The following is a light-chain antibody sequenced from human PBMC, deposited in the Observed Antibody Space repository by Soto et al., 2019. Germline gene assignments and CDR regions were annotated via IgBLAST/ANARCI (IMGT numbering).Light chain of an antibody. CDR1: QDIRNS. V-gene: IGKV1-6*02. CDR2: GAS. J-gene: IGKJ1*01. Sequence: ATQMTQSPSSLSASVGDRVTITCRPSQDIRNSLSWYQQKPGRAPKLLVYGASSSQSGVPSRFSGRASGTYFTLTIRSLQPEDSATYYCLQDHDSPWTFGQGTKV. CDR3: LQDHDSPWT.